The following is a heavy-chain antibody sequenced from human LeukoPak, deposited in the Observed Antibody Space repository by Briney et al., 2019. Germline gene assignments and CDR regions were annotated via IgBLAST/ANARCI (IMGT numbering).Heavy chain of an antibody. Sequence: ASVKVSCKASGYTFTSYYMHWVPQAPGQGLEWMGIINPSGGSTSYAQKFQGRVTMTRDTSTSTVCMELSSLRSEDTAVYYCASLGTKTGTTKVPFDYWGQGTLVTVSS. J-gene: IGHJ4*02. V-gene: IGHV1-46*01. CDR1: GYTFTSYY. D-gene: IGHD1-7*01. CDR2: INPSGGST. CDR3: ASLGTKTGTTKVPFDY.